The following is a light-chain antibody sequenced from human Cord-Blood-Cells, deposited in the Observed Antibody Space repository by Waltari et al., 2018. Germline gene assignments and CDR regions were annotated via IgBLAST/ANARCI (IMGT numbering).Light chain of an antibody. Sequence: DIQITQSPSSLSASVGDRVTITCRASQSISSYLNWYQQKPGKAPKLLIYAASSLQCGPPSRFSGSGSGTDFTLTISSLQPEDFATYYCQQSYSTPPSFGQGTKLEIK. CDR1: QSISSY. V-gene: IGKV1-39*01. J-gene: IGKJ2*03. CDR3: QQSYSTPPS. CDR2: AAS.